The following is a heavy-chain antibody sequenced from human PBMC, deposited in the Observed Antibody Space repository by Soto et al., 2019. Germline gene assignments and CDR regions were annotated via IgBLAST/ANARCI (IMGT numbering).Heavy chain of an antibody. CDR2: MNPNSGNT. J-gene: IGHJ5*02. D-gene: IGHD2-21*02. V-gene: IGHV1-8*01. CDR1: GYTFTSYD. CDR3: ARETAGWFDP. Sequence: ASVKVSCKASGYTFTSYDINWVRQATGQGLEWMGWMNPNSGNTDYAQKLQGRVTMTTDTSMSTAYMELRSLRSDDTAVYYCARETAGWFDPWGQGTLVTVSS.